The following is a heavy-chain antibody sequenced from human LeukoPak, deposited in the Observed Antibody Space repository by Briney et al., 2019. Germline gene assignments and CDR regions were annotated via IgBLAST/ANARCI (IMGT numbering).Heavy chain of an antibody. CDR1: GGSISSYY. Sequence: SETLSLTCTVSGGSISSYYWGWIRQPPGKGLEWIGSIYYSGSTYYNPSLKSRVTMSVDTSKNQFSLKLSSVTAADTAVYYCARDLNGSGTFDPWGQGTLVTVSS. CDR2: IYYSGST. V-gene: IGHV4-39*07. CDR3: ARDLNGSGTFDP. J-gene: IGHJ5*02. D-gene: IGHD3-10*01.